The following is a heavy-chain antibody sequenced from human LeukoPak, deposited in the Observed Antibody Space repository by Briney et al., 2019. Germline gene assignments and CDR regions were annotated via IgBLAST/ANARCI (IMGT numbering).Heavy chain of an antibody. CDR1: GGSISSYY. D-gene: IGHD5-12*01. CDR2: IYTSGST. Sequence: SETLCLTCTVSGGSISSYYWSWIRQPPGKGLEWIGYIYTSGSTNFNPSLKSRVTISVDTSKNQFSLKLSSVTAADTAVYYCASIRRGYSGYDYGRYYYYMDVWGKGTTVTVSS. J-gene: IGHJ6*03. CDR3: ASIRRGYSGYDYGRYYYYMDV. V-gene: IGHV4-4*09.